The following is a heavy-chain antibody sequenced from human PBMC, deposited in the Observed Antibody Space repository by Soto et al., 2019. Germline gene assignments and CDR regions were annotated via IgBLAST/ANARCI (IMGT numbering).Heavy chain of an antibody. CDR1: GATFSSYA. Sequence: QVQLVQSGAEVKKPGSSVKVSCKASGATFSSYAISWVRQAPGQGREWMGGIIPIFGTANYAQKFQGRGTITADEATRTAYMELSSLRSEDTAVYYCARDSRTRVTNGCNFPYYYYYGIDVWGQGTTVTFSS. CDR3: ARDSRTRVTNGCNFPYYYYYGIDV. CDR2: IIPIFGTA. V-gene: IGHV1-69*12. D-gene: IGHD3-3*01. J-gene: IGHJ6*02.